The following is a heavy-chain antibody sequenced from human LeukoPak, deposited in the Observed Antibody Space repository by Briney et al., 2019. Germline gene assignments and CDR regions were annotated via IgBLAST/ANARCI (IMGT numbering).Heavy chain of an antibody. Sequence: SETLSLTCTVSGDSMRSYFWSWIRQPAGKGLEWIGRIYTSGSTNYNPSLKSRVTISVDTSKNQFSLKLSSVTAADTAVYYCARGRDGYNPTYYFDYWGQGTLVTVSS. J-gene: IGHJ4*02. CDR1: GDSMRSYF. D-gene: IGHD5-24*01. CDR3: ARGRDGYNPTYYFDY. V-gene: IGHV4-4*07. CDR2: IYTSGST.